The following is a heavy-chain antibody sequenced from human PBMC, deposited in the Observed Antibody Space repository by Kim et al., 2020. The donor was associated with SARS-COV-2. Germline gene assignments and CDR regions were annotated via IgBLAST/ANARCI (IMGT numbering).Heavy chain of an antibody. CDR2: INHSGST. V-gene: IGHV4-34*01. CDR3: AGGQDVDSVRYGGMDV. CDR1: GGSFNDYY. D-gene: IGHD3-10*01. J-gene: IGHJ6*02. Sequence: SETLSLTCAVYGGSFNDYYWSWIRQPPGKGLEWIGEINHSGSTNYNPSLKSRVTISVDTSKNQFSLQLSSVTAADTAVYYCAGGQDVDSVRYGGMDVWG.